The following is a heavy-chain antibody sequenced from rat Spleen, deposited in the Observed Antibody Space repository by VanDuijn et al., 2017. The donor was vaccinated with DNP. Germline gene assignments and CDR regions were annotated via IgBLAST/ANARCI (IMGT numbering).Heavy chain of an antibody. Sequence: EVQLQESGPGLVKPSQSLSLTCSVTGYSITSSYRWNLTRKFPGNKLEWMGYINSAGSTNYNPSLKSRISITRDTSKNQFFLQVNSVTTEDTATYYCAHGYLDYWGQGVMVTVSS. CDR1: GYSITSSYR. D-gene: IGHD1-4*01. CDR2: INSAGST. V-gene: IGHV3-3*01. CDR3: AHGYLDY. J-gene: IGHJ2*01.